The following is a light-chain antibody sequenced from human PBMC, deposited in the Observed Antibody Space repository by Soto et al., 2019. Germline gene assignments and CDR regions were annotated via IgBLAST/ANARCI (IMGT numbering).Light chain of an antibody. V-gene: IGKV1D-16*01. J-gene: IGKJ4*01. CDR2: AAS. Sequence: DIQLTQSPSSLTASVGDRVTITCRASQGVGTWLAWYQQKPEKSPKSLIYAASNLQDGVPSRFNGSGSGTDFTLTIASLQPADVATYFCQQYNTYPRTFGGGTRVGI. CDR1: QGVGTW. CDR3: QQYNTYPRT.